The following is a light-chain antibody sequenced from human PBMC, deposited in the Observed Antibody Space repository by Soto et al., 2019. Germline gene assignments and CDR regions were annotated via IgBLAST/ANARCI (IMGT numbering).Light chain of an antibody. V-gene: IGKV1-27*01. CDR1: QGIRNF. CDR3: QKYSSVPV. Sequence: DIQMTQSPTSLSASLGDRVTITCRASQGIRNFVAWYQQKPGKAPKLLIYAASTLQSGVPSRFSGSGSGTDFTLTINSLQPEDVATYYCQKYSSVPVFGPGTKVEIK. J-gene: IGKJ3*01. CDR2: AAS.